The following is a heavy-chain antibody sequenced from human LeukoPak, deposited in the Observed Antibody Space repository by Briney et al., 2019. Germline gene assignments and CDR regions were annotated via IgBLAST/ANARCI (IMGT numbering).Heavy chain of an antibody. J-gene: IGHJ2*01. CDR3: ARALGYKPRYVDL. D-gene: IGHD5-18*01. V-gene: IGHV4-38-2*01. Sequence: SETLSLTCAVSGYSISSDYYWGWIRQPPGKGLEWIGTISHSGSTFYNPSLKSRVTISVDTSKNQFSLNLSSVTAADTAVYFCARALGYKPRYVDLWGRGTLVIVSS. CDR2: ISHSGST. CDR1: GYSISSDYY.